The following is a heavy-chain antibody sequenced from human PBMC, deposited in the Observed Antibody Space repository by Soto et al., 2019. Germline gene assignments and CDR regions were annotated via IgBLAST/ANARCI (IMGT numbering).Heavy chain of an antibody. CDR3: ARGLNAVEERIVVVPAATSLNWFDP. Sequence: SETLSLTCAVYGGFVSSGSYYWSWIRQPPGKGLEWVGEMNHSGSTNYNPSLKSRVTISVDTSKNQFSLKLSSVTAADTAVYYCARGLNAVEERIVVVPAATSLNWFDPWGQGTLVTVSS. V-gene: IGHV4-34*01. CDR2: MNHSGST. J-gene: IGHJ5*02. CDR1: GGFVSSGSYY. D-gene: IGHD2-2*01.